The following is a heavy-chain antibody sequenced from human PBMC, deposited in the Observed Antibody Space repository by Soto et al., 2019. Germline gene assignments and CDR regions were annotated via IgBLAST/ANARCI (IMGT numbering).Heavy chain of an antibody. Sequence: QITLKESGPTLVKPTQTLTLTCTFSGLSLTTSGVGVGWIRQPPGKALEWLALIYWDGDKRYRPSLKSRLTITKDTSKNQVVLIMTNMDPVDTATYFCAHHDYYSCGLNVCGEGTTVTVSS. CDR1: GLSLTTSGVG. CDR3: AHHDYYSCGLNV. J-gene: IGHJ6*04. CDR2: IYWDGDK. V-gene: IGHV2-5*02.